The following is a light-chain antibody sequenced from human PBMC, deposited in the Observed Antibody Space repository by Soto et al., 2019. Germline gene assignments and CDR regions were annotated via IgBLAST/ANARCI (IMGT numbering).Light chain of an antibody. Sequence: EIVLTQSPATLSLSPGERATLSCRASQSVSSYLAWYQQKPGQAPRLLIYDASNRATGIPARFSGNGFGTDFTLTISSQEPEDFAVYYCQQRSSWPTFGPGTKVDI. CDR3: QQRSSWPT. J-gene: IGKJ3*01. CDR1: QSVSSY. V-gene: IGKV3-11*01. CDR2: DAS.